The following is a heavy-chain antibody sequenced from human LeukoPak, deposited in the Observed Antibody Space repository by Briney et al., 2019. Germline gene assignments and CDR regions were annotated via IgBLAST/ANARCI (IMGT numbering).Heavy chain of an antibody. V-gene: IGHV1-24*01. CDR1: GYTLTELS. J-gene: IGHJ4*02. CDR3: ATSKWERNSRWFSYYFDY. Sequence: GASVKVSCKVSGYTLTELSMHWVRQAPGKGLEWMGGFDPEDGETIYAQKFQGRVTMTEDTSTDTAYMELSSLRSEDTAVYYCATSKWERNSRWFSYYFDYWGQGTLVTVSS. D-gene: IGHD1-26*01. CDR2: FDPEDGET.